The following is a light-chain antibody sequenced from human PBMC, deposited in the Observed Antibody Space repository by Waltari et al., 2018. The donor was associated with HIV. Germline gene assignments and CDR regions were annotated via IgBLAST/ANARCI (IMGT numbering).Light chain of an antibody. V-gene: IGKV3D-15*03. CDR3: QQYHDWYT. J-gene: IGKJ2*01. CDR1: QSVSSH. CDR2: DAS. Sequence: EIVMTQSPATLSVSPGESATPSCRASQSVSSHLAWYQQKPGQAPRLLIYDASIRATGTPARIRGSGSGTDFTLTVSILQSEDFAIYYCQQYHDWYTFGQGTKL.